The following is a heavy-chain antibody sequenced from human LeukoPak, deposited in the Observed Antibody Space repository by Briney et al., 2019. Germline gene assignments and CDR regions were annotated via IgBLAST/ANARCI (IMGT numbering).Heavy chain of an antibody. Sequence: ASVKVSCKASGYTFTGYYMHWVRQAPGQGLEWMGRINPNSGCTNYAQKFQGRVTMTRDTSISTAYMELSRLRSDDTAVYYCARDMSGRTAYFQHWGQGTLVTVSS. V-gene: IGHV1-2*06. D-gene: IGHD1-26*01. J-gene: IGHJ1*01. CDR2: INPNSGCT. CDR1: GYTFTGYY. CDR3: ARDMSGRTAYFQH.